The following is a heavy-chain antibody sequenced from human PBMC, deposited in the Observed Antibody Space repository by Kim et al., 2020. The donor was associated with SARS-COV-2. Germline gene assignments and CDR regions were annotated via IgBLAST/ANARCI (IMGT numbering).Heavy chain of an antibody. Sequence: SVKSLFTISRDNAKNSLYLQMNSLRDEDTAVYYCAGSYYDFWSGYPRNFDYWGQGTLVNVSS. CDR3: AGSYYDFWSGYPRNFDY. J-gene: IGHJ4*02. D-gene: IGHD3-3*01. V-gene: IGHV3-48*03.